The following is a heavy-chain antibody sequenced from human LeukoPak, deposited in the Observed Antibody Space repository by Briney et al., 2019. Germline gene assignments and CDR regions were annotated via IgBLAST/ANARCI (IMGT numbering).Heavy chain of an antibody. V-gene: IGHV1-8*01. Sequence: ASVKVSCKASGYTFTSYDINWVRQATGQGLEWMGWMNPNSGNTGYAQKFQGRVTMTRNTSISTAYMELSSLRSEDTAVYYCARVVIIPAAKMSDYMDVWGKGTTVTVSS. CDR2: MNPNSGNT. CDR3: ARVVIIPAAKMSDYMDV. J-gene: IGHJ6*03. CDR1: GYTFTSYD. D-gene: IGHD2-2*01.